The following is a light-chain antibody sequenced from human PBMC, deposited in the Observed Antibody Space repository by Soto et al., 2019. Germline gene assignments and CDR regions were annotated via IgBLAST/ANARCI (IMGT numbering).Light chain of an antibody. CDR1: QSISSW. V-gene: IGKV1-5*03. J-gene: IGKJ1*01. Sequence: DIQMTQSPSTLSASVGDRVTITCRASQSISSWLAWYQQKPGKAPKLLIYKASSLESGVPSRFSGSGSGTEFTLTIISLQPDAFATYYCQQYNSYPPWTFGQGTKVEIK. CDR3: QQYNSYPPWT. CDR2: KAS.